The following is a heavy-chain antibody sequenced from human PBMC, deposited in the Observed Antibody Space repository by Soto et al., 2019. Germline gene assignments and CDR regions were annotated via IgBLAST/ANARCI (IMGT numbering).Heavy chain of an antibody. CDR2: ISAYNGNT. CDR3: ARHGGYSYEDYFDY. CDR1: GYTFTSYA. Sequence: QVQLVQSGAEVKKPGASVKVSCKASGYTFTSYAISWVRQAPGQGLESMGWISAYNGNTNYAQKLQGRVTTTRDTSTSTDYMELRSLRSDDTAVYYCARHGGYSYEDYFDYWGQGPLATVSS. D-gene: IGHD5-18*01. J-gene: IGHJ4*02. V-gene: IGHV1-18*01.